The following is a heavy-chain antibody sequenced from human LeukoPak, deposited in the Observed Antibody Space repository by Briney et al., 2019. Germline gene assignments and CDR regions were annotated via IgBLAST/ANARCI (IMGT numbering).Heavy chain of an antibody. V-gene: IGHV1-69*04. D-gene: IGHD2-21*02. CDR1: GGTFSSYA. CDR2: IIPILGIA. Sequence: SVKVSCKASGGTFSSYAISWVRQAPGQGLEWMGRIIPILGIANYAQKFQGRVTITADKSTSTAYMELSSLRSEDTAVYYCARDQRVYCGGDCYSGGDYWCQGTLVTVSS. CDR3: ARDQRVYCGGDCYSGGDY. J-gene: IGHJ4*02.